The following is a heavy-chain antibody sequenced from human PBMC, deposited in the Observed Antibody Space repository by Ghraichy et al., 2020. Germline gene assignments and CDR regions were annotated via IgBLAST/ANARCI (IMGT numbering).Heavy chain of an antibody. CDR3: ASGTDITIFGVVIRNWFDP. D-gene: IGHD3-3*01. Sequence: SETLSLTCTVSGGSISSSSYYWGWIRQPPGKGLEWIGSIYYSGSTYYNPSLKSRVTISVDTSKNQFSLKLSSVTAADTAVYYCASGTDITIFGVVIRNWFDPWGQGTLVTVSS. CDR1: GGSISSSSYY. CDR2: IYYSGST. J-gene: IGHJ5*02. V-gene: IGHV4-39*07.